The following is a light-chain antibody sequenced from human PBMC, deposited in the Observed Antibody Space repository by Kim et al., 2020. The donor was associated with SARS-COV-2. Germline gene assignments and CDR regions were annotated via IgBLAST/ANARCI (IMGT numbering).Light chain of an antibody. Sequence: SPGERTTLSCSTSHRIDSCLSSYHQRPGQPPRLLIYYASSSAAGIPPRCCGSGCGTAFTPTIISLVPHEFVVVYCRQRTTKCPCTFGQGTQLDIK. CDR2: YAS. CDR3: RQRTTKCPCT. CDR1: HRIDSC. V-gene: IGKV3-11*01. J-gene: IGKJ1*01.